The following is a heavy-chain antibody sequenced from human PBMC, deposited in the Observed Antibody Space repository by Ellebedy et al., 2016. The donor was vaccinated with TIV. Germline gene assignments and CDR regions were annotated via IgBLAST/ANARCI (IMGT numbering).Heavy chain of an antibody. D-gene: IGHD3-10*01. CDR2: IYTSGST. Sequence: MPSKTLSLTCTVSGGSFSSYYWSWIRQPAGKGLEWIGRIYTSGSTNYNPSLNSRVTISVDTSKNQFSLKLSSVTAADTAVYYCARDPAPYGSGSPGWFDPWGQGTLVTVSS. CDR1: GGSFSSYY. J-gene: IGHJ5*02. CDR3: ARDPAPYGSGSPGWFDP. V-gene: IGHV4-4*07.